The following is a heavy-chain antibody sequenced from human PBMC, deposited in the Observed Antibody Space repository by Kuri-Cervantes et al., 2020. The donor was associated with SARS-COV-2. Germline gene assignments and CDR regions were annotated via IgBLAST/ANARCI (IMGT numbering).Heavy chain of an antibody. CDR2: FDPEDGET. Sequence: ASVKVSCKVSGYTLTELSMHWVRQAPGKGLEWMGGFDPEDGETIYAQKFQGRVTMTEDTSTDTAYMELSSLRSEDTAVYYCARGASFMGPCSSINCYPIDPWGRGTLVTVSS. J-gene: IGHJ5*02. CDR1: GYTLTELS. D-gene: IGHD2-2*01. V-gene: IGHV1-24*01. CDR3: ARGASFMGPCSSINCYPIDP.